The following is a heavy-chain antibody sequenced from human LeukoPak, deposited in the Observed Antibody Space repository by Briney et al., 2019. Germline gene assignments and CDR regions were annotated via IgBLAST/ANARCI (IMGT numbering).Heavy chain of an antibody. D-gene: IGHD6-19*01. Sequence: GGSLRLSCAASGFTFSSYWMHWVRQAPGKGLVWVSRINSDGSSTSYADSVKGRFTISRDNAKNTLYLQMNRLRAEDTAVYYCAREAVAGLCLDYWGQGTLVTVSS. CDR2: INSDGSST. CDR1: GFTFSSYW. J-gene: IGHJ4*02. V-gene: IGHV3-74*01. CDR3: AREAVAGLCLDY.